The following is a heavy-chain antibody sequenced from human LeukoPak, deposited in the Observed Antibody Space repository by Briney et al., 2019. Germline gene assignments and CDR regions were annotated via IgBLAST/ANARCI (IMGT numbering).Heavy chain of an antibody. J-gene: IGHJ4*02. Sequence: GESLKISCNSSGDIYTSYWIGWVRQMPGKELEWMGIIYPGDSDTRYSPSSQGQVTISADKSISTAYLQWSSLKASDTAMYYCAILNSVVPAAPLDYWGQGTLVTVSS. V-gene: IGHV5-51*01. CDR2: IYPGDSDT. CDR3: AILNSVVPAAPLDY. D-gene: IGHD2-2*01. CDR1: GDIYTSYW.